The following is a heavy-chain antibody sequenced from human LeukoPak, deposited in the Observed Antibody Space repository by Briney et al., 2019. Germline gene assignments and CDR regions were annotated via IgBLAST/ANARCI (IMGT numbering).Heavy chain of an antibody. J-gene: IGHJ4*02. Sequence: GGSLRLSCAASGFTFSSYAMSWVRQAPGKGLEWVSAISGSGGSTYYADSVKGRFTISRDNSKNTLYLQMNSLRAEDTAVYYCARAPVGSCNDASCYPLDYWGQGTLVTVSS. CDR1: GFTFSSYA. V-gene: IGHV3-23*01. CDR3: ARAPVGSCNDASCYPLDY. D-gene: IGHD2-15*01. CDR2: ISGSGGST.